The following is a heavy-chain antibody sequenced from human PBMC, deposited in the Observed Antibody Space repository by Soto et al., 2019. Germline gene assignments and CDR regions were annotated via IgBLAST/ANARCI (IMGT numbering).Heavy chain of an antibody. D-gene: IGHD3-16*02. CDR3: ARGPPRLSARFDY. CDR2: IYYSGST. V-gene: IGHV4-39*07. CDR1: GGSISSSSYY. J-gene: IGHJ4*02. Sequence: PSETLSLTCTVSGGSISSSSYYWGWIRQPPGKGMEWIGSIYYSGSTYYNPSLKSRVTISVDTSKNQFSLKLSSVTAADTAVYYCARGPPRLSARFDYWGQGTLVTVSS.